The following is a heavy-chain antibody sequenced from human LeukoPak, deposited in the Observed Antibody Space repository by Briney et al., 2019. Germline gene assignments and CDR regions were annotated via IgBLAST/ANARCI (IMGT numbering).Heavy chain of an antibody. CDR1: GYTFTSYY. CDR2: INPSGGST. J-gene: IGHJ4*02. CDR3: ARGGITIFGVVIMSDPVDY. D-gene: IGHD3-3*01. V-gene: IGHV1-46*01. Sequence: ASVKVSCKASGYTFTSYYMHWVRQAPGQGLEWMGIINPSGGSTSYAQKFQGRVTMTRDTSTSTVYMELSSLRSEDTAVYYCARGGITIFGVVIMSDPVDYWGQGTLVTVSS.